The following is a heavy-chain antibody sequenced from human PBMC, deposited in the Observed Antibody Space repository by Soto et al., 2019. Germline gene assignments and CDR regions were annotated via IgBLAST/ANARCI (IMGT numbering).Heavy chain of an antibody. V-gene: IGHV3-30-3*01. CDR3: ARDRSDFWPPRIGMDV. CDR1: GFTFSSYA. Sequence: PGGSLRLSCAASGFTFSSYAMHWVRQAPGKGLVWVAVISYDGSNKYYADSVKGRFTISSDNSKNTLYLQMNSLRAEDTDVYYCARDRSDFWPPRIGMDVWGQGTTVTVSS. D-gene: IGHD3-3*01. CDR2: ISYDGSNK. J-gene: IGHJ6*02.